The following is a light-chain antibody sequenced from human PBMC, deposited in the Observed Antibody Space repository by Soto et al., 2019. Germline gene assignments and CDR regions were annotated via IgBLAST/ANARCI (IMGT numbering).Light chain of an antibody. V-gene: IGLV2-11*01. CDR1: SSDVGTYNY. CDR2: DVS. J-gene: IGLJ1*01. Sequence: QSALTQPRSVSGSLGQSVTISCTGTSSDVGTYNYVSWYQQHPGKAPKVMIYDVSERPSGVPDRFSGSKSGNTASLTISGLQAEYEADYYCCSYAGSPRYVLGTGTKVTVL. CDR3: CSYAGSPRYV.